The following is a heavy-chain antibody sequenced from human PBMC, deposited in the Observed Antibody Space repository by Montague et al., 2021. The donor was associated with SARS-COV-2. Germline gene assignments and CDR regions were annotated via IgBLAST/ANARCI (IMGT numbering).Heavy chain of an antibody. CDR1: GGSIGSYN. D-gene: IGHD5-24*01. J-gene: IGHJ6*02. CDR3: AGLQGDGSLYGMDV. Sequence: SETLSLTCTVSGGSIGSYNWSWIRQPPGKGLECIGYIYYSGNTNYNPSLKSRVTISVDASKSQFSLKLGSVTAADTAVYYCAGLQGDGSLYGMDVWGQGTTVTVSS. CDR2: IYYSGNT. V-gene: IGHV4-59*01.